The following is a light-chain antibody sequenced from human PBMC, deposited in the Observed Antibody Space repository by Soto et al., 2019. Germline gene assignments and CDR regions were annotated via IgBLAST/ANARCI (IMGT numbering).Light chain of an antibody. Sequence: QSALTQPASVSGSPGQWITISCTGTSSDFGTYNYVSWYQHHPGKAPKLIIYEVSNRPSGVSNRFSGSKSGSTASLTISGLQAEDEADYHCTSYTRDTALVFGTGTKVTVL. J-gene: IGLJ1*01. CDR2: EVS. V-gene: IGLV2-14*01. CDR1: SSDFGTYNY. CDR3: TSYTRDTALV.